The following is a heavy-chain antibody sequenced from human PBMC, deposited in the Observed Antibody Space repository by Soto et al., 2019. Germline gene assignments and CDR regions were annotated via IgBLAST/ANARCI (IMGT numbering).Heavy chain of an antibody. V-gene: IGHV2-5*02. CDR2: IYWDDDK. CDR1: GFSLSTSGVG. J-gene: IGHJ4*02. CDR3: ALHYDSSGCLRSIDY. Sequence: QITLKESGPTLVKPTQTLTLTCTFSGFSLSTSGVGVGWIRQPPGKALEWLALIYWDDDKRYSPSLKSRLTITKDTSKNQVVLTMTNMDPVDTATYYCALHYDSSGCLRSIDYWGQGTLVTVSS. D-gene: IGHD3-22*01.